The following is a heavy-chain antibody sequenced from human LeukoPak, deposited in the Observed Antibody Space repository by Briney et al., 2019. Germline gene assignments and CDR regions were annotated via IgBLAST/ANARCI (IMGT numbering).Heavy chain of an antibody. V-gene: IGHV3-48*03. CDR1: GLPFSPFD. Sequence: GGSLRLPCAASGLPFSPFDMNWVRQAPGEGLEWLSYISGDSSTIYYADSVKGRFTISRDNAKTSVSLQMNSLRAEDTAVYFCVAGGLQYFDYWGQGPRVSVSS. CDR2: ISGDSSTI. CDR3: VAGGLQYFDY. D-gene: IGHD3-16*01. J-gene: IGHJ4*02.